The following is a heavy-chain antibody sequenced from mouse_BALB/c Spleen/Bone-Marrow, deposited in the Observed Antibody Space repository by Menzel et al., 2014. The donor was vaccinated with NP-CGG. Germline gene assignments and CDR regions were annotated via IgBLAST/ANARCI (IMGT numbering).Heavy chain of an antibody. Sequence: EVMLVESGGGLVKPGGSLKLSCAASGFAFSSYDMSWVRQTPEKRLEWVAYISSGGGSTYYADTVKGRFTISRDNAKNTLYLQMSSLKSEDTAMYYCARQILRGFVYWGQGTPVTVSA. J-gene: IGHJ3*01. D-gene: IGHD1-1*01. V-gene: IGHV5-12-1*01. CDR2: ISSGGGST. CDR1: GFAFSSYD. CDR3: ARQILRGFVY.